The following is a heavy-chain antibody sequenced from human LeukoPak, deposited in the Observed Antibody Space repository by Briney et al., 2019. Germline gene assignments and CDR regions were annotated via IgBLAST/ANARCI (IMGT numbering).Heavy chain of an antibody. CDR1: GFTFSSYE. V-gene: IGHV3-48*03. D-gene: IGHD3-3*01. CDR2: ISSSGSTI. CDR3: ARDNRGYDFWSGYYPDWFDP. J-gene: IGHJ5*02. Sequence: GGSLRLSCAASGFTFSSYEMNWVRQAPGKGLEWVSYISSSGSTIYYADSVKGRFTISRDNAKNSLYLQMNSLRAEDTAVYYCARDNRGYDFWSGYYPDWFDPWGQGTLVTVSS.